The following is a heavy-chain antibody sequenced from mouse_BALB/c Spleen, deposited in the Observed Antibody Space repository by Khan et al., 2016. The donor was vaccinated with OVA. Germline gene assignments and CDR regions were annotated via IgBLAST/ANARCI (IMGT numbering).Heavy chain of an antibody. CDR3: AWILGIYAMDY. D-gene: IGHD1-1*02. CDR2: ISSGSSTF. Sequence: EVELVESGGGLVQPGGSRKLSCAASGFTFSSFGMFWIRQAPEKGLEWVAYISSGSSTFYYADTVKGRFTISRDTPKNPLFLQMTRLRSEDTAMYYCAWILGIYAMDYWGQGTSVTVSS. V-gene: IGHV5-17*02. CDR1: GFTFSSFG. J-gene: IGHJ4*01.